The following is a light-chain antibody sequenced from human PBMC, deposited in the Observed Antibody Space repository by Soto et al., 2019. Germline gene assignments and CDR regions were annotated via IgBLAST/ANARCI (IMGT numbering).Light chain of an antibody. CDR3: QSYDRSLSAWV. J-gene: IGLJ3*02. CDR2: VNN. Sequence: QSVLTQPPSVSGAPGQGVTISCTGNSSNIGAGYDVHWYQQVPGTAPKLLIYVNNNRPSGVPDRFSGSKSGTSASLAITGLQAEDEADYYCQSYDRSLSAWVFGGGTKLTVL. CDR1: SSNIGAGYD. V-gene: IGLV1-40*01.